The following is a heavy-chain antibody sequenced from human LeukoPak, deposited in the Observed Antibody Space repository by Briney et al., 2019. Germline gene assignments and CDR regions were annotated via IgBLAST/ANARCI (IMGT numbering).Heavy chain of an antibody. V-gene: IGHV5-51*01. J-gene: IGHJ4*02. CDR2: IYPGDSDT. Sequence: KNGESLKISCKGSGYSFTSYWIGGVRQMPGKGLEWMGIIYPGDSDTRDSPSFPGQVTIPADKSISTAYLQSSSLKASHTAMCYCARQDCSSTSCSSYDCWGQGTLVTVSS. CDR1: GYSFTSYW. CDR3: ARQDCSSTSCSSYDC. D-gene: IGHD2-2*01.